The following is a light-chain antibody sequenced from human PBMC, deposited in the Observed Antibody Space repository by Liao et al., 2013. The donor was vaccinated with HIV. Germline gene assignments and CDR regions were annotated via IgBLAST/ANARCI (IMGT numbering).Light chain of an antibody. CDR2: QDN. CDR1: KLGNKY. Sequence: SYELTQPPSVSVSPGQTATITCSGDKLGNKYVCWYQQKPGQSPVLVIYQDNKRHSGIPERFSGSNSGNTATLTISGTQATDEAVYYCQAWDSATSIVFGTGTKVTVL. V-gene: IGLV3-1*01. J-gene: IGLJ1*01. CDR3: QAWDSATSIV.